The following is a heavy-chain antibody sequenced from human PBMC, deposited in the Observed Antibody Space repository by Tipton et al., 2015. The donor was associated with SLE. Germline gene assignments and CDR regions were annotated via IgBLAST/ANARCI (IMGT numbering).Heavy chain of an antibody. CDR1: GYSFNRYG. V-gene: IGHV1-18*01. Sequence: QSGPEVKKPGASVNVSCKASGYSFNRYGITWVRQAPGQGLEWMGWVSTHNGDSKFAQKFQGRVTMTTDPSTTTAYMELRGLRSDDTAVYYCARLSWAHYYFDYWGQGALVTVSS. J-gene: IGHJ4*02. D-gene: IGHD7-27*01. CDR3: ARLSWAHYYFDY. CDR2: VSTHNGDS.